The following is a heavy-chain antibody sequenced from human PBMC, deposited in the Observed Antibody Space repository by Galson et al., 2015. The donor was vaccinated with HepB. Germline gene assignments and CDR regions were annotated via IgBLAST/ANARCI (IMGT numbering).Heavy chain of an antibody. Sequence: SVKVSCKASGYTFTSYAMNWVRQAPGQGLEWMGWINTNTGNPTYAQGFIGRFVFSLDTSVSTAYLQISSLKAEDTAVYYCARATIGGEIPSWGRIYYYYYMDVWGKGTTVTVSS. CDR1: GYTFTSYA. CDR3: ARATIGGEIPSWGRIYYYYYMDV. V-gene: IGHV7-4-1*02. CDR2: INTNTGNP. J-gene: IGHJ6*03. D-gene: IGHD3-16*01.